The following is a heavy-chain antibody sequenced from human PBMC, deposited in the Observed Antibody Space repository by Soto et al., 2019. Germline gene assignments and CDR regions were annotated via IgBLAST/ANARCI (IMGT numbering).Heavy chain of an antibody. D-gene: IGHD1-1*01. V-gene: IGHV3-13*05. CDR3: ARGYNPLGDYFYGLDF. CDR2: IGTAADP. Sequence: GGSLRLSCAASGFTFSYYDMHWVRQAPGKGLEWVSAIGTAADPYYADSLKGRFTISRENAKNSLYLQMHSLGAGDTAVYYCARGYNPLGDYFYGLDFWGRGTTVTVSS. CDR1: GFTFSYYD. J-gene: IGHJ6*02.